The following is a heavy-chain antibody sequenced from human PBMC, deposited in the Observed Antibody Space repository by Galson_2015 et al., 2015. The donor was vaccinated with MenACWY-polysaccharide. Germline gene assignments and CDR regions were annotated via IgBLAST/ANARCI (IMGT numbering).Heavy chain of an antibody. D-gene: IGHD3-10*01. Sequence: GLEWMGGIIPVFETSTYAQKFQGRVTISADKSTTTTFMEVTSLTSEDTAVYYCARVPFRELTMVRGPLDYWGRGTPVTVSS. V-gene: IGHV1-69*06. J-gene: IGHJ4*02. CDR2: IIPVFETS. CDR3: ARVPFRELTMVRGPLDY.